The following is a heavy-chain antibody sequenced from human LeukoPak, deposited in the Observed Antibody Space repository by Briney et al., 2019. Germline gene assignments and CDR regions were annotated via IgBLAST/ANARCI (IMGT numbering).Heavy chain of an antibody. CDR3: ARDGPTITFFGYFDY. CDR2: ISYDGSNK. V-gene: IGHV3-30*04. Sequence: GGSLRLSCAASGFSFSTYVMHLVRQAPGKGLEWVAVISYDGSNKYYADSVKGRFTISRDNSKNTLYLQMNSLRVEDTAAYYCARDGPTITFFGYFDYWGQGTLVTV. D-gene: IGHD1-14*01. J-gene: IGHJ4*02. CDR1: GFSFSTYV.